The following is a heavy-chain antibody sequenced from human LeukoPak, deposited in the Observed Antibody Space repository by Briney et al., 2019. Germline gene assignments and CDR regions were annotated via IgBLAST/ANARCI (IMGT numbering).Heavy chain of an antibody. CDR3: ARGVYSGYENY. V-gene: IGHV4-39*01. CDR2: IYYSGST. CDR1: GDSVSSTGYY. J-gene: IGHJ4*02. D-gene: IGHD5-12*01. Sequence: PSETLSLTCTVSGDSVSSTGYYWGWIRQPPGKGLEWIGTIYYSGSTYYNPSLKSRVTMSEDTSRNQFSLRLSSVNAADTAVYYCARGVYSGYENYWGQGTLVTVSS.